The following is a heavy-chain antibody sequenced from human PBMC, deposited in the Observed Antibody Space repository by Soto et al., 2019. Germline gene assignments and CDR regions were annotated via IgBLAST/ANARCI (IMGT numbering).Heavy chain of an antibody. CDR3: AREGRDFWSGSTAYNWFDP. V-gene: IGHV4-31*01. J-gene: IGHJ5*02. CDR1: GGSISSGGYY. Sequence: QVQLQESGPGLVKPSQTLSLTCTVSGGSISSGGYYWSWIRQHPGKGLEWIGYIYYSGSTYYNPSLKSQVTISVDTSKNQFSLKLSSVTAADTAVYYCAREGRDFWSGSTAYNWFDPWGQGTLVTVSS. CDR2: IYYSGST. D-gene: IGHD3-3*01.